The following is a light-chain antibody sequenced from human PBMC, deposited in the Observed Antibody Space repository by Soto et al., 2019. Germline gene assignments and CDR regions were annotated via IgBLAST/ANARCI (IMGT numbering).Light chain of an antibody. V-gene: IGLV2-14*03. CDR2: DVI. CDR3: SSYTGSNTHVV. CDR1: SSDVGGYNY. Sequence: QSALTQPASVSGSPGQSITISCTGTSSDVGGYNYVSWYQQHPGKAPKFIIYDVIYRPSGVSNRFSGSKSGNTASLTISGLQAEDEADYYCSSYTGSNTHVVFGGGTQLTVL. J-gene: IGLJ2*01.